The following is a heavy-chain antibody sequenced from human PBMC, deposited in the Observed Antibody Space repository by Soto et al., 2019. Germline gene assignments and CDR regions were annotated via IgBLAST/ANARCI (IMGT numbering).Heavy chain of an antibody. CDR1: GYTFTSYY. Sequence: QVQLVQSGAEVKKPGASVKVSCKASGYTFTSYYMHWVRQAPGQGLEWMGIINPSGGSTSYAQKFPGRVTMTRDTSTSTVYMDLSSLRSEDTAVYYCARGGDSSGYSSYYYYGMDVWGQGTTVTVSS. CDR3: ARGGDSSGYSSYYYYGMDV. J-gene: IGHJ6*02. CDR2: INPSGGST. V-gene: IGHV1-46*01. D-gene: IGHD3-22*01.